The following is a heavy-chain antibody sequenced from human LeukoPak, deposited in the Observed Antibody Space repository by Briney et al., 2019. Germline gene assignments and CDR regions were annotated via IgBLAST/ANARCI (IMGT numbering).Heavy chain of an antibody. CDR1: GGSISSGSYY. V-gene: IGHV4-61*02. CDR2: IYTSGST. J-gene: IGHJ5*02. D-gene: IGHD3-3*01. CDR3: AREYYYDFWSGGEGWFDP. Sequence: SQTLSLTCTVSGGSISSGSYYWSWIRQPAGKGLEWIGRIYTSGSTNYNPSLKSRVTISVDTSKNQFSLKLSSVTAADTAVYYCAREYYYDFWSGGEGWFDPWGQGTLVTVSS.